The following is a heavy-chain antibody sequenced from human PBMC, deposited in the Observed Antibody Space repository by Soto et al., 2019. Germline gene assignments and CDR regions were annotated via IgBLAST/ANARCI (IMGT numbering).Heavy chain of an antibody. CDR1: GGSFSGYY. Sequence: SETLSLTCAVYGGSFSGYYWSWIRQPPGKGLEWIGEINHSGSTNYNPSLKSRVTISVDTSKNQFSLKLSSVTAADTAVYYCARVAVWAVRGWPTVTTSWLDPWGQGTLVTVSS. V-gene: IGHV4-34*01. D-gene: IGHD4-4*01. CDR2: INHSGST. J-gene: IGHJ5*02. CDR3: ARVAVWAVRGWPTVTTSWLDP.